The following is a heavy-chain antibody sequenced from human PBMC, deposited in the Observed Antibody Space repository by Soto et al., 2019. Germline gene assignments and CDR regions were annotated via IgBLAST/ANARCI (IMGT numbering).Heavy chain of an antibody. CDR1: GGSFSGYY. J-gene: IGHJ4*02. CDR3: ARGTGKIRYCSSTSCYPYFDY. V-gene: IGHV4-34*01. D-gene: IGHD2-2*01. Sequence: SETLSLTCAVYGGSFSGYYWSWIRQPPGKGLEWIGEINHSGSTSYNPSLKSRVTISVDTSKNQFSLKLSSVTAADTAVYYCARGTGKIRYCSSTSCYPYFDYWGQGTLVTVSS. CDR2: INHSGST.